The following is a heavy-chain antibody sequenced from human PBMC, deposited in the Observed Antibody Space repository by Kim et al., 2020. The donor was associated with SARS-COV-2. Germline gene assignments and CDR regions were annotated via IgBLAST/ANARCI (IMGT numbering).Heavy chain of an antibody. D-gene: IGHD3-22*01. J-gene: IGHJ4*02. Sequence: NPSRKSLLTISVDTSKSRFCLKLSSVTAADTAVYYCARAPIVVVITHFDYWGQGTLVTVSS. V-gene: IGHV4-31*01. CDR3: ARAPIVVVITHFDY.